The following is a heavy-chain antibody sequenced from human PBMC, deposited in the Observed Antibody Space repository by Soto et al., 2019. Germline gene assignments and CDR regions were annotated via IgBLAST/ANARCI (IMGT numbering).Heavy chain of an antibody. CDR3: ARGRLLWFGEPPGPQTKYYYYYYGMDV. D-gene: IGHD3-10*01. Sequence: SETLPLTCTVSGGSISSGDYYWSWIRQPPGKGLEWIGYIYYSGSTYYNPSLKSRVTISVDTSKNQFSLKLSSVTAADTAVYYCARGRLLWFGEPPGPQTKYYYYYYGMDVWGQGTTVTVSS. V-gene: IGHV4-30-4*02. CDR2: IYYSGST. J-gene: IGHJ6*02. CDR1: GGSISSGDYY.